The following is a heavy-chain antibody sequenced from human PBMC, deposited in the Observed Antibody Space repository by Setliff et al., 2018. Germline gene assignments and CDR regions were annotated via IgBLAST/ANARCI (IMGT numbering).Heavy chain of an antibody. CDR2: ISSSSSYI. J-gene: IGHJ4*02. CDR1: GFTFSSYS. Sequence: PGGSLRLSCAASGFTFSSYSMNWVRQAPGKGLEWVSSISSSSSYIYYADSVKGRFTISRDNSKNTLFLQMNSLRAEDTGVYYCAKDTHYYASSGYYCFDYWGQGTLVTVSS. CDR3: AKDTHYYASSGYYCFDY. D-gene: IGHD3-22*01. V-gene: IGHV3-21*01.